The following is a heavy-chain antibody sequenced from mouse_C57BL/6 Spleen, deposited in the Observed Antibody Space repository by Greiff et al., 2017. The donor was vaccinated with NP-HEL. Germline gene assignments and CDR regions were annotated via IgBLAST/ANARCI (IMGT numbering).Heavy chain of an antibody. J-gene: IGHJ1*03. Sequence: VQLQQPGTELVKPGASVKLSCKASGYTSTSYWMHWVKQRPGQGLEWIGNINPSNGGTNYNEKFKSKATLTVDKSSSTAYMQLSSLTSEDSAVYYCASHYGSSPYWYFDVWGTGTTVTVSS. D-gene: IGHD1-1*01. CDR2: INPSNGGT. CDR3: ASHYGSSPYWYFDV. V-gene: IGHV1-53*01. CDR1: GYTSTSYW.